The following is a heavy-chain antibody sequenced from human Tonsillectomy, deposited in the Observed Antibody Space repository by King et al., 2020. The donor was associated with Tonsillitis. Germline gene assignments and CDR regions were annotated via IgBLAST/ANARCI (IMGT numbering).Heavy chain of an antibody. D-gene: IGHD1-14*01. V-gene: IGHV3-9*01. CDR2: ISWNSGSI. CDR1: GFTFDDYA. CDR3: AKGNNPRDWYYYGMDV. J-gene: IGHJ6*02. Sequence: VQLVESGGGLVQPGRSLRLSCAASGFTFDDYAMHWVRQAPGKGLEWVSGISWNSGSIGYADSMKGRFTISRDNAKNSLYLQMSSLRAEDTAFYYCAKGNNPRDWYYYGMDVWGQGTTVTVSS.